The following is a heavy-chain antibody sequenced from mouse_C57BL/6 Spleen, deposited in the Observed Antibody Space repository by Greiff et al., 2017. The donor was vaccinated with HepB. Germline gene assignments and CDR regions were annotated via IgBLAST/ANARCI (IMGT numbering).Heavy chain of an antibody. D-gene: IGHD1-1*01. CDR3: ARSLYYYGSSGWYFDV. CDR2: INPSTGGT. CDR1: GYSFTGYY. V-gene: IGHV1-42*01. J-gene: IGHJ1*03. Sequence: VQLQQSGPELVKPGASVKISCKASGYSFTGYYMNWVKQSPEKSLEWIGEINPSTGGTTYNQKFKAKATVTVDNSSSTAYMQLKSLTSEDSAVYYCARSLYYYGSSGWYFDVWGTGTTVTVSS.